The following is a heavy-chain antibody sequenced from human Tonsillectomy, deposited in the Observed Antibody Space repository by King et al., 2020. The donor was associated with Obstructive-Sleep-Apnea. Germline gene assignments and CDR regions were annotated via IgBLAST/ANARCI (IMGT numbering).Heavy chain of an antibody. CDR2: INPSDSYS. V-gene: IGHV5-10-1*01. D-gene: IGHD6-19*01. Sequence: QLVQSGAQVKKPGESLRISCKGSGYSFTSYWISWVRQMPGKGLEWMGRINPSDSYSNYSPSFQGHVTISADKSISTAYLQWSSRKASDTAMYYCARRAAVAGDYWGQGTLVTISS. CDR1: GYSFTSYW. CDR3: ARRAAVAGDY. J-gene: IGHJ4*02.